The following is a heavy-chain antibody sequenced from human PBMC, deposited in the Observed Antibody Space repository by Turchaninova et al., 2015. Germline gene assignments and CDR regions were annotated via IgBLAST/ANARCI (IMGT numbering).Heavy chain of an antibody. CDR1: GGSFSGSY. V-gene: IGHV4-34*01. CDR2: INRSGGT. CDR3: ARGPSPYITKEVVEYYDY. J-gene: IGHJ4*02. D-gene: IGHD3-10*01. Sequence: QVQLQQWGAGLLKPSQTLSLTCAVYGGSFSGSYWTWIRQPPGKGLECIGEINRSGGTNYNPSLKGRVTLSVDTSKNQFSLKLTSVTAADTAVYYCARGPSPYITKEVVEYYDYWGRGTPVTVSS.